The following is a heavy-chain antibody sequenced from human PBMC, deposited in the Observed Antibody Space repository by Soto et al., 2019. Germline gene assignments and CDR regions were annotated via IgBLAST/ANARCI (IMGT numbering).Heavy chain of an antibody. CDR1: GGSFSGYY. J-gene: IGHJ5*02. Sequence: PSETLSLTCAVYGGSFSGYYWSWIRQPPGKGLEWIGYIYYSGSTNYNPSLKSRVTISVDTSKNQFSLKLSSATAADTAVYYCARYLNRATIPGRWFAPWGQGPLVPVSS. D-gene: IGHD5-12*01. CDR2: IYYSGST. CDR3: ARYLNRATIPGRWFAP. V-gene: IGHV4-59*01.